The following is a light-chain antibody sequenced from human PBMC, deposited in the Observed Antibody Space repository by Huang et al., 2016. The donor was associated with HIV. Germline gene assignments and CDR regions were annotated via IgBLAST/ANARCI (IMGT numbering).Light chain of an antibody. CDR3: QQYDDYTYT. J-gene: IGKJ2*01. CDR1: QSISSW. Sequence: DIQMTQSPSTLSASVGDRVTIICRASQSISSWLAWYQQKPGKAPKLLIYDASSVERGVPSRFSGSGSGTEFTLTISSLQPDDSATYYCQQYDDYTYTFGRGTKLEIK. CDR2: DAS. V-gene: IGKV1-5*02.